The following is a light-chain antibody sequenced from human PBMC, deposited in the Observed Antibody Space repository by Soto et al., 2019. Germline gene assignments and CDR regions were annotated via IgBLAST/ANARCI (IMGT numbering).Light chain of an antibody. V-gene: IGKV1-5*03. J-gene: IGKJ2*01. CDR3: QQYNSYQYT. CDR2: KAS. Sequence: DIQMTQSPSTLSASVGDRVTITCRASQSISSWLAWYQQKPGKAPKLLIYKASSLGSGIPSRFSGSGSETEFTLTISSLQPEDFATYYCQQYNSYQYTFGQGTKLEIK. CDR1: QSISSW.